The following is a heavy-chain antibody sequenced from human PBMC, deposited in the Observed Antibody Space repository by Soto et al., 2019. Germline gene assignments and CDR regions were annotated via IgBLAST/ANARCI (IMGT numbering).Heavy chain of an antibody. Sequence: GGSLSLSCAASGFTFSSYGISWIRLSPGKGLEWVSVISGGGDTTYYTPSVKGRFTISRDDFRNTLYLQMNSLRTEDTAIYYCAKLRDFVVLPAGILDYWGPGTLVTVSS. CDR1: GFTFSSYG. J-gene: IGHJ4*02. V-gene: IGHV3-23*01. CDR2: ISGGGDTT. D-gene: IGHD2-8*01. CDR3: AKLRDFVVLPAGILDY.